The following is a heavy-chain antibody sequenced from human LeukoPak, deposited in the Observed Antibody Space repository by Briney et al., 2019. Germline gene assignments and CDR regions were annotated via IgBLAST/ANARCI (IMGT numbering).Heavy chain of an antibody. J-gene: IGHJ5*02. CDR1: GGSISSGDYY. CDR3: ARNTYYYDSSGPLGGFDP. Sequence: SQTLSLTCTVSGGSISSGDYYWSWIRQPPGKGLEWIGYIYYSGSTYYNPSLKSRVTISVDTSKNQFSLKLSPVTAADTAVYYCARNTYYYDSSGPLGGFDPWGQGTLVTVSS. CDR2: IYYSGST. V-gene: IGHV4-30-4*01. D-gene: IGHD3-22*01.